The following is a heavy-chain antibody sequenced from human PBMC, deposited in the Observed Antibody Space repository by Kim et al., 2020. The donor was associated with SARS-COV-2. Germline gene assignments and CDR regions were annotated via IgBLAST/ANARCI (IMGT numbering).Heavy chain of an antibody. Sequence: GGSLRLSCVASGITLSNAWMSWVRQAPGKGLAWVGRITGKSDGGTTDYAAPVKGRFIISRDDSKNTVYLQMNSLKTEDTAMYYCATDPRDPWGQGTLVTVSS. V-gene: IGHV3-15*01. J-gene: IGHJ5*02. CDR1: GITLSNAW. CDR2: ITGKSDGGTT. CDR3: ATDPRDP.